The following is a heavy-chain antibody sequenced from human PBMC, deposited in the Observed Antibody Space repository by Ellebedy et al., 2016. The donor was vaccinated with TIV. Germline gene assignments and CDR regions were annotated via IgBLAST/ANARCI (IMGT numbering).Heavy chain of an antibody. Sequence: GESLKISCAASGFPFSHYAMNWVRQAPGKGLEWVAVIWDDGTNTYYADSVKGRFTISRDNSKNTLYLQMRSLRAEDTAVYYCARPRVRSSYYHGMDVWGQGTTITVSS. V-gene: IGHV3-33*01. J-gene: IGHJ6*02. CDR2: IWDDGTNT. CDR3: ARPRVRSSYYHGMDV. D-gene: IGHD3-16*01. CDR1: GFPFSHYA.